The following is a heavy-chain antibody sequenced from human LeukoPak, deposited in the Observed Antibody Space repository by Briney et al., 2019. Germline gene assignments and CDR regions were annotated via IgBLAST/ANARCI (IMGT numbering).Heavy chain of an antibody. CDR1: GSTFSSYA. D-gene: IGHD3-3*01. J-gene: IGHJ4*02. CDR2: ISGSGGST. CDR3: AKDEKYDFWSGYYFDY. V-gene: IGHV3-23*01. Sequence: GGSLRLSCAASGSTFSSYAMSWVRQAPGKGLEWVSAISGSGGSTYYADSVKGRFTISRDNSKNTLYLQMNSLRAEDTAVYYCAKDEKYDFWSGYYFDYWGQGTLVTVSS.